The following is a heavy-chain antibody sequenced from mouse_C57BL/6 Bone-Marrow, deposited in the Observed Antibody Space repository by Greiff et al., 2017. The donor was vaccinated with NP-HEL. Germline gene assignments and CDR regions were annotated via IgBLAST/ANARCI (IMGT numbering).Heavy chain of an antibody. CDR3: ASAFYDYGPFAY. D-gene: IGHD2-4*01. Sequence: VQLVESGPGLVAPSQSLSITCTVSGFSLTSYGVDWVRQSPGKGLEWLGVIWGVGSTNYNSALNSSLSISKDNSKSQVFLKMNSLQADDTAMYYCASAFYDYGPFAYWGQGTLVTVSA. CDR1: GFSLTSYG. CDR2: IWGVGST. J-gene: IGHJ3*01. V-gene: IGHV2-6*01.